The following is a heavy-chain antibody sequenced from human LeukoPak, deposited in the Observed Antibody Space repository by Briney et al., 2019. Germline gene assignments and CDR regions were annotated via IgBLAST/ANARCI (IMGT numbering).Heavy chain of an antibody. CDR2: ISYDGSNK. J-gene: IGHJ4*02. CDR1: GFTFSSYG. V-gene: IGHV3-30*03. CDR3: AREESSGWYEIDY. D-gene: IGHD6-19*01. Sequence: PGRSLRLSCAASGFTFSSYGMHWVRQAPGKGLEWVAVISYDGSNKYYADSVKGRFTISRDNSKNTLYLQMNSLRAEDTAVYYCAREESSGWYEIDYWGQGTLVTVSS.